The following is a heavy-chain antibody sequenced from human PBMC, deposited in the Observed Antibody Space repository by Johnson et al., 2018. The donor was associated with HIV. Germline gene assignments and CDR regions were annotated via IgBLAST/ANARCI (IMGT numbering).Heavy chain of an antibody. CDR2: IKQDGSDK. J-gene: IGHJ3*02. V-gene: IGHV3-7*01. CDR1: GFTFSNYW. Sequence: VQLVESGGGLVKPGGSLRLSCAASGFTFSNYWMSWVRQAPGKGLEWVANIKQDGSDKYYVDSVKGRVTISRDNARNSLYLQLNSLRSEDTAVYYCARVATFGVVISDAFDIWGQGTMVTVSS. D-gene: IGHD3-3*01. CDR3: ARVATFGVVISDAFDI.